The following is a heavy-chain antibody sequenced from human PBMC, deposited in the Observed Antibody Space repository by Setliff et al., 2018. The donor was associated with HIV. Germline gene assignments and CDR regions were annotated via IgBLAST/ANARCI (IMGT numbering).Heavy chain of an antibody. CDR3: AREDVYYYDSEGYYLLEY. J-gene: IGHJ4*02. Sequence: GGSLRLSCAASGFTFSTYEMNWVRQAPGKGLEWVSSISSDSTDIYYADSMKGRFTISRDNAKNSLYLQMSSLGAEDTAVYYCAREDVYYYDSEGYYLLEYWGQGTPVTVSS. CDR1: GFTFSTYE. V-gene: IGHV3-21*01. D-gene: IGHD3-22*01. CDR2: ISSDSTDI.